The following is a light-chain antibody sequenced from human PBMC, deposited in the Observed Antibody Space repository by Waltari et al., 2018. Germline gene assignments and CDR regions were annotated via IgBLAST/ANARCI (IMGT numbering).Light chain of an antibody. CDR2: DAS. CDR3: QQHSNLIT. Sequence: EIVLTQSPATLSLSPGETTTLPCSASQSVSSSLAWYQHKPGQAPRLLIYDASNRATGIPARFRGSGSETDFTLTISSLEPEDFAVYYCQQHSNLITFGQGTRLEIK. CDR1: QSVSSS. J-gene: IGKJ5*01. V-gene: IGKV3-11*01.